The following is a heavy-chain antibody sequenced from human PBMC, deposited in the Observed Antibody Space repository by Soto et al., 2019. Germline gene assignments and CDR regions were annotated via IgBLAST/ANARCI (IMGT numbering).Heavy chain of an antibody. V-gene: IGHV3-21*01. CDR1: GFTFRTYS. J-gene: IGHJ6*03. Sequence: EVQLVESGGGLVKPGGSLRLSCAASGFTFRTYSMNWVRQAPGKGLEWVSSISTSSSYISYADSVKGRFTVSRENAKNSLYLQMNSLRADDTAVYFCARRQYYFYYMDVWGKGTTVTVSS. CDR2: ISTSSSYI. CDR3: ARRQYYFYYMDV.